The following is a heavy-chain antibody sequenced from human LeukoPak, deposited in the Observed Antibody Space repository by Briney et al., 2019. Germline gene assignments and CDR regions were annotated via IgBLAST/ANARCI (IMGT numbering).Heavy chain of an antibody. CDR3: ARGRVTPAAFDV. J-gene: IGHJ3*01. V-gene: IGHV4-34*01. CDR2: INHSGST. Sequence: PSETLSLTCAVYGGSFSGYYWSWIRQPPGKGLEWIGEINHSGSTNYNPSLKSRVTISVDTSKNQFSLKLSSVTAADTAVYYCARGRVTPAAFDVWGQGTMVTVSS. D-gene: IGHD2-21*02. CDR1: GGSFSGYY.